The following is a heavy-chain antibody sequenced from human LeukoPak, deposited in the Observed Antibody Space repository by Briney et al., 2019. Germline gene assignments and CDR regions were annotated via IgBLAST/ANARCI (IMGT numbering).Heavy chain of an antibody. CDR3: AREPPHYCKGGSCYPADAFDI. J-gene: IGHJ3*02. V-gene: IGHV4-4*07. Sequence: PSETLSLTCTVSGGSISSYYWSWIRQPAGKGLEWIGRIYTSGSTNYNPSLKSRVTMSVDTSKNQFSLKLSSVTAADTAVYYCAREPPHYCKGGSCYPADAFDIWGQGTMVTVSS. D-gene: IGHD2-15*01. CDR2: IYTSGST. CDR1: GGSISSYY.